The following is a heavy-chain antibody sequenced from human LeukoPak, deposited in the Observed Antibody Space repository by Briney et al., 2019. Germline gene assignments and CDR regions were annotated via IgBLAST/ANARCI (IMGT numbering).Heavy chain of an antibody. CDR2: IYYSGST. CDR3: AREWRFGELSLYYFDY. V-gene: IGHV4-59*01. D-gene: IGHD3-10*01. CDR1: GGSISSYY. J-gene: IGHJ4*02. Sequence: SETLSLTCTVSGGSISSYYWSWIRQPPGKGLEWIGYIYYSGSTNYNPSLKSRVTISVDTSKNQFSLKLSSVTAADTAVYYCAREWRFGELSLYYFDYWGQGTLVTVSS.